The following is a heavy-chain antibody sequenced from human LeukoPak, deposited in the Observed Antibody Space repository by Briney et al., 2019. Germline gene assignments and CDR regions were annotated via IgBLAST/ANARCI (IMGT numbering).Heavy chain of an antibody. CDR2: ISYTGST. V-gene: IGHV4-39*01. CDR3: ARFYDSSGYYGKVRGKGPPDIDY. CDR1: GGSISSSSYY. Sequence: SETLSLTCSVSGGSISSSSYYWGWIRQPPGKGLEWIGSISYTGSTFYNPSLKSRVTVSVDTSKNQFSLKLSSVTAADTAVYYCARFYDSSGYYGKVRGKGPPDIDYWGQGTLVTVSS. D-gene: IGHD3-22*01. J-gene: IGHJ4*02.